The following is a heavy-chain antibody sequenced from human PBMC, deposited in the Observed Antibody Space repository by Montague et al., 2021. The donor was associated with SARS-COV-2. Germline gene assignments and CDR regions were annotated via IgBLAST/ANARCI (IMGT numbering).Heavy chain of an antibody. CDR1: GDSISNSNW. J-gene: IGHJ4*02. CDR3: VRGGTMTVVVFDY. D-gene: IGHD3-22*01. V-gene: IGHV4-4*02. CDR2: IFRSGDX. Sequence: SETLSPTCTVSGDSISNSNWWTWVRQSPGRGLEWIGEIFRSGDXXXNPXXXSRVTMSVDMSRNQFSLSLSNVTAADTAIYYCVRGGTMTVVVFDYWGQGTLVTVSS.